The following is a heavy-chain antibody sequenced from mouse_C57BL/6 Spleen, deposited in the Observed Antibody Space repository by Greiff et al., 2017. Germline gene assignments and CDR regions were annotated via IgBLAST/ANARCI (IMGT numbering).Heavy chain of an antibody. D-gene: IGHD1-1*01. CDR2: ISYDGSN. J-gene: IGHJ3*01. CDR1: GYSITSGYY. V-gene: IGHV3-6*01. Sequence: EVKVEESGPGLVKPSQSLSLTCSVTGYSITSGYYWNWIRQFPGNKLEWMGYISYDGSNNYNPSLKNRISITRDTSKNQFFLKLNSVTTEDTATYYCARAGSSPAWFAYWGQGTLVTVSA. CDR3: ARAGSSPAWFAY.